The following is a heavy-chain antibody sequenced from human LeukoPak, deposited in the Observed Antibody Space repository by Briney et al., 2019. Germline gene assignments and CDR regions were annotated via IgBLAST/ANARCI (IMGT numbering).Heavy chain of an antibody. CDR3: ARDLGYSSSWYWFDP. Sequence: ASVKVSCKASGGTFSSYAISWVRQAPGQGLEWMGGIIPIFGTANYAQKFQGRVTITADESTSTAYMELSRLRSDDTAVYYCARDLGYSSSWYWFDPWGQGTLVTVSS. V-gene: IGHV1-69*13. CDR2: IIPIFGTA. CDR1: GGTFSSYA. D-gene: IGHD6-13*01. J-gene: IGHJ5*02.